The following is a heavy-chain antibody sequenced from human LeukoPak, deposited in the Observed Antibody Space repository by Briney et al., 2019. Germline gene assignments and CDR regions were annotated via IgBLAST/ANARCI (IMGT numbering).Heavy chain of an antibody. J-gene: IGHJ4*02. V-gene: IGHV1-69*01. Sequence: SVKVSCKASGGTFSSYAISWVRQAPGRGLEWMGGIIPIFGTANYAQKFQGRVTITADESTSTVYMELSSLRSEDTAVYYCANLLGSSSWIDYWGQGTLVTVSS. CDR3: ANLLGSSSWIDY. CDR2: IIPIFGTA. CDR1: GGTFSSYA. D-gene: IGHD6-13*01.